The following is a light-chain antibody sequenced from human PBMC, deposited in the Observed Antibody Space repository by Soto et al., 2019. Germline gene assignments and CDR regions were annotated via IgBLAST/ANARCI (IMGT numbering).Light chain of an antibody. Sequence: EVVLTQSPATLSLAPGERATLSCRASQFLSSYLAWYQQKPGQPPRLLIYDTSNRATGIPARFSGSRSGTDFTLTISSLQPDDFATYYSQHYNSYSEAFGQGTKVDIK. CDR3: QHYNSYSEA. CDR1: QFLSSY. J-gene: IGKJ1*01. CDR2: DTS. V-gene: IGKV3-11*01.